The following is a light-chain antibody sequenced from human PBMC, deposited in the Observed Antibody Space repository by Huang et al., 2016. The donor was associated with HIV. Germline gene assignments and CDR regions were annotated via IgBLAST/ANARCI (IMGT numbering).Light chain of an antibody. CDR3: QQYGTSLST. V-gene: IGKV3-20*01. CDR1: QSLSSNY. CDR2: DAS. Sequence: EIVLTQSPGTLSLSPGERATLSCRARQSLSSNYLAWYQHKPGQAPRLLIYDASSRATGIPDRFSGSGSGTDFTLTISRLEPEDFAVYYCQQYGTSLSTFGPGTKLEIK. J-gene: IGKJ2*01.